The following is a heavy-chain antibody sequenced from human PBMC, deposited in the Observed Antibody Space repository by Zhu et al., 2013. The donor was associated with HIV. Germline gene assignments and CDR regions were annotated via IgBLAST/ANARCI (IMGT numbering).Heavy chain of an antibody. CDR2: INPNSGGT. D-gene: IGHD3-10*01. V-gene: IGHV1-2*04. CDR3: AREAYYYGSGSYFDY. J-gene: IGHJ4*02. Sequence: QVQLVQSGAEVKKPGASVKVSCKASGYTFTGYYMHWVRQAPGQGLEWMGWINPNSGGTNYAQKFQGWVTMTRDTSISTAYMELSRLRSDDTAVYYCAREAYYYGSGSYFDYWGPGEPWSPSPQ. CDR1: GYTFTGYY.